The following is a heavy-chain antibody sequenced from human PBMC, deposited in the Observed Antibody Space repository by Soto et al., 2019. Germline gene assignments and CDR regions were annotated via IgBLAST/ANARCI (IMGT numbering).Heavy chain of an antibody. J-gene: IGHJ4*02. V-gene: IGHV1-2*02. CDR3: GRGRSGQIVVFY. CDR1: GYTFTGHY. Sequence: ASVKVSCKASGYTFTGHYIRWVRQAPEQGPEWMGEIGPETGATRYAQKFQGRVTMTRDMSITTVYMELNNLSPDDTAVYYCGRGRSGQIVVFYWGQGAPVTVSS. CDR2: IGPETGAT. D-gene: IGHD1-26*01.